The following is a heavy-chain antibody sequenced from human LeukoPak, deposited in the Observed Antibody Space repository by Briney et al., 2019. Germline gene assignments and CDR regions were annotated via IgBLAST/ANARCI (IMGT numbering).Heavy chain of an antibody. CDR3: ARVVVVTAICYFDY. V-gene: IGHV3-7*01. Sequence: GGSLRLSCAASGFTFSSYWMSWVRQAPGKGLEWVADIKQDGSEKYYVDSVKGRFTISRDNAKNSLYLQMNSLRAEDTAVYYCARVVVVTAICYFDYWGQGTLVTVSS. D-gene: IGHD2-21*02. J-gene: IGHJ4*02. CDR1: GFTFSSYW. CDR2: IKQDGSEK.